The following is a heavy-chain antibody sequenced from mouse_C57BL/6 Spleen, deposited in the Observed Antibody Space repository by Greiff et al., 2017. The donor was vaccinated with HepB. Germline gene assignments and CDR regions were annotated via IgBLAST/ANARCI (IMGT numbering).Heavy chain of an antibody. D-gene: IGHD1-1*01. CDR3: AKGVVATDY. V-gene: IGHV5-17*01. CDR1: GFTFSDYG. CDR2: ISSGSSTI. J-gene: IGHJ2*01. Sequence: EVQLQESGGGLVKPGGSLKLSCAASGFTFSDYGMHWVRQATEKGLEWVAYISSGSSTIYYADTVKGRFTISRDNAKNTLFLQMTSLRSEDTAMYYCAKGVVATDYWGQGTTLTVSS.